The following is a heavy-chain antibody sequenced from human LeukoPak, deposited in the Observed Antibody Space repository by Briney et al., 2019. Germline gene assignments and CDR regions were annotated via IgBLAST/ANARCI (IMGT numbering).Heavy chain of an antibody. CDR2: IYYSGST. J-gene: IGHJ5*02. D-gene: IGHD6-19*01. CDR1: GGSISSYY. Sequence: SETLSLTCTVSGGSISSYYWSWIRQPPGKGLEWIGYIYYSGSTNYNPSLKSRVTISVDTSKNQFSLKLSSVTAADTAVYYCARAPSGYGSGWYASGWFDPWGQGTLVTVSS. CDR3: ARAPSGYGSGWYASGWFDP. V-gene: IGHV4-59*01.